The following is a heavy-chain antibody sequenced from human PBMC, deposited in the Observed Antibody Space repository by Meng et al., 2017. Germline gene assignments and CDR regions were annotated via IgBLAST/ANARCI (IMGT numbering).Heavy chain of an antibody. Sequence: GESLKISCAASVFTFSSYAMHWVRQAPGKGLEWVAVISYDGSNKYYADSVKGRFTISRDNSKNTLYLQMNSLRAEDTAVYYCARVGRIAAADLPRGAYWGQGTLVTVSS. CDR1: VFTFSSYA. CDR3: ARVGRIAAADLPRGAY. V-gene: IGHV3-30*01. J-gene: IGHJ4*02. D-gene: IGHD6-13*01. CDR2: ISYDGSNK.